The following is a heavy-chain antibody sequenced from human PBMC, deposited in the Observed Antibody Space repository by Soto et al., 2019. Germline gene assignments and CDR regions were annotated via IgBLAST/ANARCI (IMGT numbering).Heavy chain of an antibody. CDR2: ISSDGTTT. D-gene: IGHD6-6*01. J-gene: IGHJ2*01. Sequence: PGGSLRLSCAASGFTFSRLWMHWVRQAPGKGLVWVSRISSDGTTTHYADSVKGRFTMSRDNAKNTLYLQMNSLRAEDTAVYYCATSPISPRIAARIDWYFDLWGRGTLVTVSS. CDR3: ATSPISPRIAARIDWYFDL. V-gene: IGHV3-74*01. CDR1: GFTFSRLW.